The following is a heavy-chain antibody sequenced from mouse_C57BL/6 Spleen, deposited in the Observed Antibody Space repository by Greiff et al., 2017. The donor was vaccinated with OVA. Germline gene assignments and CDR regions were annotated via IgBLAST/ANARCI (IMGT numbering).Heavy chain of an antibody. CDR2: IWRGGST. V-gene: IGHV2-2*01. D-gene: IGHD2-3*01. J-gene: IGHJ4*01. CDR3: ARNDGAMDY. Sequence: QVQLQQSGPGLVQPSQSLSITCTVSGFSLTSYGVHWVRQSPGKGLEWLGVIWRGGSTDYNAAFISRLSISKDNSKSQVFFKMNSLQADDTARYYCARNDGAMDYWGQGTSVTVSS. CDR1: GFSLTSYG.